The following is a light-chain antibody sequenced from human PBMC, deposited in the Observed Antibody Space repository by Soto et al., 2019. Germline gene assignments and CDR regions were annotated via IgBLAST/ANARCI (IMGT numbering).Light chain of an antibody. Sequence: QSALTQPRSVSGSPGQSVTISCTGTSSDVGGYNYVSWYQQHPGKAPKLMIYDIIKRPSGVPDRFSGSKSGNTASLTISGLQAEDGADYYCCSDAGSYTVVFGGGTKVTVL. V-gene: IGLV2-11*01. CDR2: DII. J-gene: IGLJ2*01. CDR1: SSDVGGYNY. CDR3: CSDAGSYTVV.